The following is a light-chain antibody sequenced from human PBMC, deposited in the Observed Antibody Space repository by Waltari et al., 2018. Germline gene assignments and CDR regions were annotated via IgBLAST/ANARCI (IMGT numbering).Light chain of an antibody. CDR1: SSDVGGYNV. V-gene: IGLV2-14*01. CDR3: SSYTSSSTLV. CDR2: DVS. Sequence: QSALTQTASVSGSPGQSITISCTRTSSDVGGYNVVAWYQPHPGKAPKLMIYDVSKRPSGVSNRFSGSKSGNTASLTISGLQAEDEADYYCSSYTSSSTLVFGGGTKLTVL. J-gene: IGLJ3*02.